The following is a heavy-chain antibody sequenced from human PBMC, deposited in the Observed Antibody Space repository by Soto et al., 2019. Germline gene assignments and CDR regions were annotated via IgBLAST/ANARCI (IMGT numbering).Heavy chain of an antibody. D-gene: IGHD6-13*01. CDR2: INPSGDST. J-gene: IGHJ4*02. CDR1: GFTFSRHG. V-gene: IGHV3-23*01. CDR3: AKVDVSTAGSFDY. Sequence: PGGSLRLSCVASGFTFSRHGLIWVRQAPGKGLGWVSTINPSGDSTFYADSVKGRFTISRDNSKNTVYLQMNSLSVGDTAVYLCAKVDVSTAGSFDYWGQGALVTVSS.